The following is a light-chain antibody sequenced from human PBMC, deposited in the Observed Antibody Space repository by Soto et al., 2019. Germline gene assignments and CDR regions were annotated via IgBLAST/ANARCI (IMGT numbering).Light chain of an antibody. V-gene: IGKV3-15*01. CDR2: GAS. CDR1: QSVSSN. CDR3: QQYNNWPRGT. J-gene: IGKJ2*01. Sequence: EIVMTQSRATLSVSPGERATLSCRASQSVSSNLAWYQHRPGQAPRLLIYGASTRATDIPARFSGSGSGTEFTLTISSLQSEDFAVYYCQQYNNWPRGTFGQGTKSEIK.